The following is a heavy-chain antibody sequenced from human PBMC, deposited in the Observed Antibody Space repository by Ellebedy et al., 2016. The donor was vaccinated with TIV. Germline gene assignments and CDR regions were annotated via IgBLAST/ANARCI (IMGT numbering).Heavy chain of an antibody. CDR2: ISHDGSNK. CDR3: ANQGLQRGVPAASDN. J-gene: IGHJ4*02. D-gene: IGHD2-2*01. CDR1: GFTFSSFV. Sequence: PGGSLRLSCAASGFTFSSFVMHWVRQAPGNGLEWVAIISHDGSNKYYTDSVKGRFTISRDNSKNTLYLQMNSLRVEDTALYYCANQGLQRGVPAASDNWGQGTLVTVSS. V-gene: IGHV3-30-3*01.